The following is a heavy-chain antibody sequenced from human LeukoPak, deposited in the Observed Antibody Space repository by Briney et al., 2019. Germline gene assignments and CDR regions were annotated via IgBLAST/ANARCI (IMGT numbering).Heavy chain of an antibody. D-gene: IGHD6-13*01. CDR2: IFYSGST. V-gene: IGHV4-39*07. CDR1: GGSISSSDYY. Sequence: SETLSLTCTVSGGSISSSDYYWGWIRQPPGKGLEWIGTIFYSGSTYYNPSLKSRVTISVDTSKKQFSLRLSSVTAADTAVYYCARVYYSRSYDYWYFDLWSRGTLVTVSS. J-gene: IGHJ2*01. CDR3: ARVYYSRSYDYWYFDL.